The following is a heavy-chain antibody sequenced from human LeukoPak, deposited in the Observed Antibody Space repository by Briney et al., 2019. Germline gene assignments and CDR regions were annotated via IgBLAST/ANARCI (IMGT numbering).Heavy chain of an antibody. CDR1: GGSFSGYY. Sequence: SETLSLTCAVYGGSFSGYYWSWIRQPPGKGLEWIGEINHSGSTYYNPSLKSRVTISVDTSKNQFSLKLSSVTAADTAVYYCARDQRLREGWLDNWFDPWGQGTLVTVSS. V-gene: IGHV4-34*01. CDR2: INHSGST. J-gene: IGHJ5*02. D-gene: IGHD5-12*01. CDR3: ARDQRLREGWLDNWFDP.